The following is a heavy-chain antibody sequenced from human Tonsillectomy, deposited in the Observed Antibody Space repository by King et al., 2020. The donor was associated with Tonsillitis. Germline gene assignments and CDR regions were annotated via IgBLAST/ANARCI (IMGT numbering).Heavy chain of an antibody. CDR1: GFTFDDYG. CDR3: ARRGVVVVIDAYYFDY. CDR2: ISWNGDST. D-gene: IGHD2-21*01. Sequence: QLVQSGGGVVRPGGSLRLSCAASGFTFDDYGMSWVRQAPGKGLEWVSAISWNGDSTGYADSVKGRFTISRDNAKNSLYLQMNSLRAEDTALYYCARRGVVVVIDAYYFDYWGQGTLVTVSS. J-gene: IGHJ4*02. V-gene: IGHV3-20*04.